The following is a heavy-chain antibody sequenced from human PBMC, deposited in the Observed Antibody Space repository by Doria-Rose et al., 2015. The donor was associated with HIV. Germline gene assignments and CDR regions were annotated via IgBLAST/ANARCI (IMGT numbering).Heavy chain of an antibody. CDR1: GFTFSSHR. V-gene: IGHV3-21*01. CDR3: ATGVTLDY. J-gene: IGHJ4*02. Sequence: VQLVQSGGGLVRPGGSLRLSCATSGFTFSSHRINWVRQAPGKWLEWVSSISSTSAYINYADLVRGRFTISRDNARNSLYLQMDSLRAEDTAIYYCATGVTLDYWGQGTLVTVSS. CDR2: ISSTSAYI. D-gene: IGHD3-10*01.